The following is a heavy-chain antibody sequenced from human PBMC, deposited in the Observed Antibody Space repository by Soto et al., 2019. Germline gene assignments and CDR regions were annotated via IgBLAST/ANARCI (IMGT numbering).Heavy chain of an antibody. V-gene: IGHV4-59*01. CDR1: GDSISRYY. Sequence: SETLSLTCTVSGDSISRYYWNWIRQPPGKGLEWIGYIYHSGSTNYNPSLKSRVTISVDTSKIQFSLKLSSVTAADTAVYYCARSTSGYDYLGYCSGGSCYPNWFDPWGQGTLVTVSS. CDR3: ARSTSGYDYLGYCSGGSCYPNWFDP. J-gene: IGHJ5*02. D-gene: IGHD2-15*01. CDR2: IYHSGST.